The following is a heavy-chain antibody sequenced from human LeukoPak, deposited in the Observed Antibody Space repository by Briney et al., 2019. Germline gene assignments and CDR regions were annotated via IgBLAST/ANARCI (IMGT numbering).Heavy chain of an antibody. V-gene: IGHV3-23*01. J-gene: IGHJ4*02. CDR1: GFTFSSYA. CDR2: ISGSGGST. D-gene: IGHD6-13*01. Sequence: GGSLRLSCAASGFTFSSYAMNWVRQAPGKGLEWVSAISGSGGSTYYADSVKGRFTISRDNSKNTLYLQMNSLRAEDTAVYYCAKDPIVSSSHPIDYWGQGTLVTVSS. CDR3: AKDPIVSSSHPIDY.